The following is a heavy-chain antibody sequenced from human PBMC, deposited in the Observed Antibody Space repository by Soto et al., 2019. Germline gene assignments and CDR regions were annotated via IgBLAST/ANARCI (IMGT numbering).Heavy chain of an antibody. CDR1: GGSISNYY. D-gene: IGHD3-16*01. J-gene: IGHJ5*02. CDR2: MYYNGNI. Sequence: SETLSLTCNVAGGSISNYYWTLVRQSPEKGLEWIDYMYYNGNINYNPSLKSRVTISIDTSKNQFSLTLKSVTAADTAVYYCASGGNWFDPWGQGVLVTVSS. CDR3: ASGGNWFDP. V-gene: IGHV4-59*01.